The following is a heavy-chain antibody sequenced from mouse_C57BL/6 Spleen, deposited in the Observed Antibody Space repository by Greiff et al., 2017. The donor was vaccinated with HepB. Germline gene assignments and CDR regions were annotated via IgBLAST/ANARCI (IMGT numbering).Heavy chain of an antibody. D-gene: IGHD1-3*01. J-gene: IGHJ2*01. CDR2: IHPNSGST. Sequence: QVQLQQPGAELVKPGASVKLSCKASGYTFTSYWMHWVKQRPGQGLEWIGMIHPNSGSTNYNEKFKSKATLTVDKSSSTAYMQLSSLTSEDSAVYYCARKGKGENYFDYWGQGTTLTVSS. V-gene: IGHV1-64*01. CDR3: ARKGKGENYFDY. CDR1: GYTFTSYW.